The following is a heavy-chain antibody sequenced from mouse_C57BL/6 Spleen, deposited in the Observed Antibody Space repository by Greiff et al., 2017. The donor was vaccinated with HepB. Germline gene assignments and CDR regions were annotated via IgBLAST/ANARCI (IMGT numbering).Heavy chain of an antibody. D-gene: IGHD2-2*01. J-gene: IGHJ2*01. CDR2: ISSGSSTI. V-gene: IGHV5-17*01. Sequence: DVKLVESGGGLVKPGGSLKLSCAASGFTFSDYGMHWVRQAPEKGLEWVAYISSGSSTIYYADTVKGRFTISRDNAKNTLFLQMTSLRSEDTAMYYCARTVTTGYFDYWGQGTTLTVSS. CDR3: ARTVTTGYFDY. CDR1: GFTFSDYG.